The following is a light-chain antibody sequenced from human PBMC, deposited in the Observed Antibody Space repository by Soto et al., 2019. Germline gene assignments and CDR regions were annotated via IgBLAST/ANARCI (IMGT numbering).Light chain of an antibody. J-gene: IGKJ1*01. CDR2: DAS. Sequence: DIQMTQSPSTLSASVGDRVTITCRASQSISSWLAWYQQKPGKAPKLLIYDASRLKSGDPSRFSGSRSGTKFTLTISSLQPDDFATYYCQQYNSYSPKTFGQGTKVDIK. CDR3: QQYNSYSPKT. V-gene: IGKV1-5*01. CDR1: QSISSW.